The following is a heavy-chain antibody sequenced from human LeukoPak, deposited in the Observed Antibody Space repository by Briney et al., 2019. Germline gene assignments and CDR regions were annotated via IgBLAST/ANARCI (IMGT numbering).Heavy chain of an antibody. D-gene: IGHD1-1*01. J-gene: IGHJ5*02. V-gene: IGHV4-59*01. CDR1: GGSISSYY. CDR2: IYYTGNT. Sequence: PSETLSLTCTVSGGSISSYYWNWIRQPPGKGLEWIGYIYYTGNTNYNPSLKSRVTISVDTSKNQFSLKLSSVTAADTAVYYCARDRLQLQSWGQGTLVTVSS. CDR3: ARDRLQLQS.